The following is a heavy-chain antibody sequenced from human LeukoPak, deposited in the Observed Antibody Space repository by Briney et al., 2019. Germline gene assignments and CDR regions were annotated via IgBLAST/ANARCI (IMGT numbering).Heavy chain of an antibody. J-gene: IGHJ2*01. CDR2: IHYTGST. Sequence: SETLSLTCTVSGGSISSNSWSWVRQPPGKGLEWIGYIHYTGSTNFNPSLKSRVTISVDTSRNQFSLKLNSVTAADTAVYYCARGYCSGGTCHSGRWYFDLWGRGTLVTVSS. CDR3: ARGYCSGGTCHSGRWYFDL. V-gene: IGHV4-59*01. D-gene: IGHD2-15*01. CDR1: GGSISSNS.